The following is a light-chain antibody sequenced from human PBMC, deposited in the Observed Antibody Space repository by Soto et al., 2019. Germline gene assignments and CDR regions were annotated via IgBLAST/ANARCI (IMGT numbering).Light chain of an antibody. CDR1: QSVTKY. CDR2: DAS. J-gene: IGKJ3*01. CDR3: QQYQSYFLT. V-gene: IGKV3-11*01. Sequence: EIVLTQSPATLSLSPGERATLSCRASQSVTKYLAWYQQKPGQAPRLLIYDASNRATGVPARFSGSGSGTDFTLTISGLQPDDFATYYCQQYQSYFLTFGPGTTVDMK.